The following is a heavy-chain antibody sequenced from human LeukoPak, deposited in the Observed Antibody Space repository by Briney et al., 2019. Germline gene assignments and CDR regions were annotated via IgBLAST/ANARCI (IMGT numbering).Heavy chain of an antibody. CDR1: GFTFNNYA. J-gene: IGHJ5*02. CDR3: ARDDDCSGGSCYSGWFDP. Sequence: GGSLRLSCAASGFTFNNYAMSWVRQAPVKGLEWVSAIGAGGGNTYYIDSVKGRFTISRDNAKNSLYLQMNSLRAEDTAVYYCARDDDCSGGSCYSGWFDPWGQGTLVTVSS. V-gene: IGHV3-23*01. CDR2: IGAGGGNT. D-gene: IGHD2-15*01.